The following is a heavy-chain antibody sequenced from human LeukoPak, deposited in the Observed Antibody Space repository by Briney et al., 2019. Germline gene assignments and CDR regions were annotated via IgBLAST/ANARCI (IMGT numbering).Heavy chain of an antibody. J-gene: IGHJ5*02. CDR2: IIPYLGIA. V-gene: IGHV1-69*04. Sequence: ASVKVSCKASVGTFSINAISWGRQAPGQGLEWMGRIIPYLGIANYAQKFQGRVTIAADKSTSTAYLELSSLRAEDTAVYYCARDPGDYVWGSYRRNWFDPWGQGTLVTVSS. D-gene: IGHD3-16*02. CDR1: VGTFSINA. CDR3: ARDPGDYVWGSYRRNWFDP.